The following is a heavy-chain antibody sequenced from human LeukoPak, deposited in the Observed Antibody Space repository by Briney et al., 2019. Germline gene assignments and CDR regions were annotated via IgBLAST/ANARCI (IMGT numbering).Heavy chain of an antibody. CDR2: ISYDGSNK. V-gene: IGHV3-30*18. J-gene: IGHJ4*02. CDR3: ANLGWYFDY. D-gene: IGHD2-15*01. CDR1: GFTFSSYG. Sequence: GRSLRLSCAASGFTFSSYGMHWVRQAPGKGLEWVAVISYDGSNKYYADSVKGRFTISRDNSKNTLYLQMNSLRAEDTAVYYCANLGWYFDYWGQGTLVTVPS.